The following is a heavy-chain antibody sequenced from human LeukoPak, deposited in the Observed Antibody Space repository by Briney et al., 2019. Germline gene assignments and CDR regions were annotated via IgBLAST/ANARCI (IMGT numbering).Heavy chain of an antibody. V-gene: IGHV4-59*01. CDR1: GGSISSYY. Sequence: SETLSLTCTASGGSISSYYWSWLRQPPGKGLEWIGYIYYSGSTNYNPSLKSRVTISVDTSKNQFSLKLSSVTAADTAVYYCARAHSGYYGNAFDIWGQGTMVTVSS. CDR3: ARAHSGYYGNAFDI. J-gene: IGHJ3*02. D-gene: IGHD3-22*01. CDR2: IYYSGST.